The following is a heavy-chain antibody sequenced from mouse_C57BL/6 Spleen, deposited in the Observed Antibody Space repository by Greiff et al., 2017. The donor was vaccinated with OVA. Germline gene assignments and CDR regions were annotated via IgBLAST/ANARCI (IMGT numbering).Heavy chain of an antibody. J-gene: IGHJ2*01. D-gene: IGHD1-1*01. Sequence: EVKLMESGAELVRPGASVKLSCTASGFNIKDYYMHWVKQRPEQGLEWIGRIDPEAGDTEYAPKFQGKATMTADTSSNTAYLQLSSLTSEDTAVYYGTTSLYYYGSSLYFDYWGQGTTLTVSS. CDR2: IDPEAGDT. CDR3: TTSLYYYGSSLYFDY. V-gene: IGHV14-1*01. CDR1: GFNIKDYY.